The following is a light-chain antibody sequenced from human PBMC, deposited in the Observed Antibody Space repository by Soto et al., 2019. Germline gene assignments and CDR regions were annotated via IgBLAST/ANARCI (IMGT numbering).Light chain of an antibody. CDR1: SSDVSGYNY. CDR3: SSYTGSSTYV. CDR2: DVS. Sequence: QSALTQPASVSGSPGQSMTISCTGTSSDVSGYNYVSWYQQHPGKAPKLMIYDVSNRPSGISDRFSGSKSGNTASLTISGLQAEDEADYYCSSYTGSSTYVFGTGTKLTVL. V-gene: IGLV2-14*01. J-gene: IGLJ1*01.